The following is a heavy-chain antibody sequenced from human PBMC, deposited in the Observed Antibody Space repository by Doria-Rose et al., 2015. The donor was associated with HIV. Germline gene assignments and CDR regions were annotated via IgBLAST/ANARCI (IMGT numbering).Heavy chain of an antibody. CDR2: ISSTGRYI. V-gene: IGHV3-21*01. J-gene: IGHJ4*02. D-gene: IGHD3-22*01. CDR3: ARVLDSWLSEYYFDY. Sequence: VQLQESGGGLVKPGGSLRLSCVASGFSFSTYSMHWVRQAPGKGLEWVSSISSTGRYIYYADSVKGRFTISRDNAKNSLSLQMNSLRAEDTAVYYCARVLDSWLSEYYFDYWGQGTLVTVSS. CDR1: GFSFSTYS.